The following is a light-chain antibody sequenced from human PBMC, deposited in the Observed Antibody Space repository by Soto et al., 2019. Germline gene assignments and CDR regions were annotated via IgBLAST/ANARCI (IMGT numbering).Light chain of an antibody. J-gene: IGLJ1*01. CDR2: DVG. CDR1: SSDVGGYES. CDR3: SSFTSSMTNV. V-gene: IGLV2-14*03. Sequence: QSVLTQPASVGAAPGESITIACTGTSSDVGGYESVSWDRHHPANAPKLVLYDVGDRPSAGAELFCCSESGVTASLTIARLKDEDEADYLCSSFTSSMTNVFGSGTKVTVL.